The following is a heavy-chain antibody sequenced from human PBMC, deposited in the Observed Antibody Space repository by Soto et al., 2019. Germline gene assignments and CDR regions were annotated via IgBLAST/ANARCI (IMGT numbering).Heavy chain of an antibody. J-gene: IGHJ4*02. CDR3: ARGLLYATTYFXX. CDR2: IIPVVGTT. V-gene: IGHV1-69*06. Sequence: QVQLVQSGAEVKKPGSSVKVSCKASGDTFTTNSLNWVRQAPGQGLEWMGGIIPVVGTTKYAQKYQDRVTITGDKSTNTAYMELSSLRSDDTAVYYCARGLLYATTYFXXXGQGT. CDR1: GDTFTTNS. D-gene: IGHD2-8*01.